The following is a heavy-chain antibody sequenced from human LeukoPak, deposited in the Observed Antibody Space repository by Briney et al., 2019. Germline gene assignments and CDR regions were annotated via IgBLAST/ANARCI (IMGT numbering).Heavy chain of an antibody. V-gene: IGHV4-34*01. CDR1: GGSFSGYY. CDR2: INHSGST. D-gene: IGHD1-14*01. CDR3: ARGREPFDP. J-gene: IGHJ5*02. Sequence: KPSETLSLTCAVYGGSFSGYYWSWIRQPPGKGLEWIGEINHSGSTNYNPSLKSRVTISVDTSKNQFSLKLSSVTAADTAVYYCARGREPFDPWGQGTLVTVSS.